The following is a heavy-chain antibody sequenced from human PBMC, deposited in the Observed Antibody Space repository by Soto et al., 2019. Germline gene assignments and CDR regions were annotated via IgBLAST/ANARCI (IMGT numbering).Heavy chain of an antibody. CDR1: GGSISNYY. J-gene: IGHJ4*02. V-gene: IGHV4-4*07. Sequence: KPSETLSLTCTVSGGSISNYYWTWIRQPAGKGLEWIGRIYSSGSTNYNSSLKSRVTMSVDTSKNQFSLKLTSVTAADTAVYYCARQTTFSSSWYDYWGQGTLVTVSS. D-gene: IGHD6-13*01. CDR2: IYSSGST. CDR3: ARQTTFSSSWYDY.